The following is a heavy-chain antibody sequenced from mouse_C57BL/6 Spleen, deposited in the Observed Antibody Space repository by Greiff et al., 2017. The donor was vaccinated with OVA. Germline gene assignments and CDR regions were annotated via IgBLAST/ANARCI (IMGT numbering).Heavy chain of an antibody. D-gene: IGHD1-1*01. J-gene: IGHJ2*01. CDR2: IYPGDGDT. Sequence: VMLVESGPELVKPGASVKISCKASGYAFSSSWMNWVKQRPGKGLEWIGRIYPGDGDTNYNGKFKGKATLTADKSSSTAYMQLSSLTSEDSAVYFCARSYYYGSGDYFDYWGQGTTLTVSS. CDR1: GYAFSSSW. V-gene: IGHV1-82*01. CDR3: ARSYYYGSGDYFDY.